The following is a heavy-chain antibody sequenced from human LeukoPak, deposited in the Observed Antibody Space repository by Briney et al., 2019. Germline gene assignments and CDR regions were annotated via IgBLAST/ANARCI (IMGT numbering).Heavy chain of an antibody. CDR2: IYYSGST. Sequence: SETLSLTCTVSGGSISSHYWSWIRQPPGKGLEWIGYIYYSGSTNYNPSLESRVTITVDTSKNQFALRLTSLTAADTAVYYCARGDQEFDYWGQGTRVTVSS. V-gene: IGHV4-59*11. CDR3: ARGDQEFDY. J-gene: IGHJ4*02. CDR1: GGSISSHY.